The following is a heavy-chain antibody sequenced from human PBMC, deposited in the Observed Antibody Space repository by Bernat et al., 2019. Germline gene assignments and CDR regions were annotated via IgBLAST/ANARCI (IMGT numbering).Heavy chain of an antibody. Sequence: VQLVETGGGLIQPGGSLRLSCAASGFTFSSYAMHWVRQAPGKGLEWVAVISYDGSNKYYADSVKGRFTISRDNSKNTLYLQMNSLRAEDTAVYYCARVGVSSGYSGYGWWDYYYYYMDVWGKGTTVTVSS. D-gene: IGHD5-12*01. CDR2: ISYDGSNK. J-gene: IGHJ6*03. CDR1: GFTFSSYA. V-gene: IGHV3-30*01. CDR3: ARVGVSSGYSGYGWWDYYYYYMDV.